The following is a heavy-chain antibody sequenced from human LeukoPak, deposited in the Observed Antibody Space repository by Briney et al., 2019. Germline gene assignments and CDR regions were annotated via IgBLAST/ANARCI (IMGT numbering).Heavy chain of an antibody. J-gene: IGHJ6*02. CDR2: ISNSGSTI. CDR1: GFTFSDYY. D-gene: IGHD2-21*01. CDR3: TRDSGESYAMDV. Sequence: PGGSLRLSCAASGFTFSDYYMSWIRQAPGKGLEWVSYISNSGSTIYYADSVKGRFTISRDNAKNSLYLHMNSLRAEDTAVYYCTRDSGESYAMDVWGQGTTVTVSS. V-gene: IGHV3-11*04.